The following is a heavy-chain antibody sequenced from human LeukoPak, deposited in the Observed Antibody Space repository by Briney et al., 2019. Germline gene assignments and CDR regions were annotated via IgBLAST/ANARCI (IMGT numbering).Heavy chain of an antibody. J-gene: IGHJ4*02. CDR1: GFTFSSYE. D-gene: IGHD5-18*01. CDR3: ARYTAMAFDY. Sequence: GGSVTLSCAASGFTFSSYEMNWVRQAPGKGLEWVSYISSSGSTIYYADSVKGRFTISRDNAKNSLYLQMNSLRAEDTAVYYCARYTAMAFDYWGQGTLVTVSS. CDR2: ISSSGSTI. V-gene: IGHV3-48*03.